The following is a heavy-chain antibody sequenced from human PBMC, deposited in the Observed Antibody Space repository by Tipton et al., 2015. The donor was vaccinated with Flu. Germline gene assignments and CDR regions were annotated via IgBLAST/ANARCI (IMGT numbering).Heavy chain of an antibody. CDR2: IYYSGST. Sequence: TLSLTCTVSGGSISSGGYYWSWIRQHPGKGLEWIGYIYYSGSTYYNPSLKSRVTISVDTSKTQFSLKLSSVTAADTAVYYCASAPGWGTSPTYAFDVWGQGTMVTVSS. CDR3: ASAPGWGTSPTYAFDV. CDR1: GGSISSGGYY. D-gene: IGHD7-27*01. V-gene: IGHV4-31*03. J-gene: IGHJ3*01.